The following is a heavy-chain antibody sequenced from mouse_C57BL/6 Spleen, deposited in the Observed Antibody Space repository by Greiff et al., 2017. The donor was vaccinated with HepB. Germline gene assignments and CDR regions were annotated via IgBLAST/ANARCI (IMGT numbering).Heavy chain of an antibody. Sequence: QVQLQQSGPELVKPGASVKISCKASGYAFSSSWMNWVKQRPGKGLEWIGRIYPGDGDTNYNGKFKGKATLTADKSSSTAYMRLSSLTSEDSAVYFCARHYYGSSYAMNYWGQGTSVTVSS. V-gene: IGHV1-82*01. CDR1: GYAFSSSW. CDR3: ARHYYGSSYAMNY. CDR2: IYPGDGDT. D-gene: IGHD1-1*01. J-gene: IGHJ4*01.